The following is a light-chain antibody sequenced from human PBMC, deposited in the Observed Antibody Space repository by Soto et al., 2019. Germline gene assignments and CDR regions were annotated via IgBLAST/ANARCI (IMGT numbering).Light chain of an antibody. CDR3: LLSFRTVRV. Sequence: QTVVTQEPSLTVSPGGTVTLTCGSSTGTVTSNHYPYWLQQKPGQVPRTLIYDTNNKYSWTPARFSGVLLGGKAALTLSGAQPEDEADYYCLLSFRTVRVFGGGTKLTVL. J-gene: IGLJ3*02. V-gene: IGLV7-46*01. CDR2: DTN. CDR1: TGTVTSNHY.